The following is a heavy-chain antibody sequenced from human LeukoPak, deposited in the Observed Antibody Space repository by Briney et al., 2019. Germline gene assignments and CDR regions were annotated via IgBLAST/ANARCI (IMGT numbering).Heavy chain of an antibody. J-gene: IGHJ4*02. V-gene: IGHV3-74*01. CDR1: GFTFSSYW. D-gene: IGHD3-22*01. CDR3: AKHSSGSYFDS. Sequence: GGSLRLSCAASGFTFSSYWMHWVRQGPGKGLVWVSRIYSDGSRTTYADSVKGRFTISGDSSKNMMYLQMNSLTAEDTGIYYCAKHSSGSYFDSWGQGTLVTVSS. CDR2: IYSDGSRT.